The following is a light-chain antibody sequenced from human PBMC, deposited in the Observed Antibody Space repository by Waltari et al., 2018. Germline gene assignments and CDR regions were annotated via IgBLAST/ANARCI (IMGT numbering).Light chain of an antibody. J-gene: IGLJ2*01. CDR3: AAWDDSLKRVV. CDR2: TNN. CDR1: SSNIGRNT. V-gene: IGLV1-44*01. Sequence: QRVTIACSGSSSNIGRNTVNWYQQLPGTAPKLLIYTNNQRPSGVPGRFSGSKSGTSASLAISGLQSEDEADYYCAAWDDSLKRVVFGGGTKLTVL.